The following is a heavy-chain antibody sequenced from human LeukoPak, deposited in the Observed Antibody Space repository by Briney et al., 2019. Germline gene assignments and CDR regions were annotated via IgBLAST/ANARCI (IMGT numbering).Heavy chain of an antibody. CDR3: AKASCGGDCYYFDY. D-gene: IGHD2-21*02. CDR2: ISYDGSNK. V-gene: IGHV3-30*18. CDR1: GFTFSSYG. Sequence: PGGSLRLSCAASGFTFSSYGMHWVRQAPGKGLEWVAVISYDGSNKYYADSVKGRFTTSRDNSKNTLYLQMNSLRAEDTAVYYCAKASCGGDCYYFDYWGQGTLSPSPQ. J-gene: IGHJ4*02.